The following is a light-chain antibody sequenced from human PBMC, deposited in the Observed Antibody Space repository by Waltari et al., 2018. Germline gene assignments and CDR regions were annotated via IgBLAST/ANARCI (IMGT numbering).Light chain of an antibody. CDR3: QQYGSSPRT. J-gene: IGKJ1*01. CDR1: QSVSSNY. V-gene: IGKV3-20*01. CDR2: GAS. Sequence: EIVLTQSPGTLSLSPGARATLSCRASQSVSSNYLAWYKQKPGQAPRLLIYGASSRATGIPDRCSGSGSGTDFTLTISRLEPEDFAVYYCQQYGSSPRTFGQGTKVEIK.